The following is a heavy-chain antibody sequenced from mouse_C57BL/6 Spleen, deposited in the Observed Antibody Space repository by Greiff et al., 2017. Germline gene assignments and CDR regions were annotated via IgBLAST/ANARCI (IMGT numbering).Heavy chain of an antibody. CDR2: IWSGGST. CDR1: GFSLTSYG. V-gene: IGHV2-2*01. CDR3: ASRYDYDEGYAMDY. J-gene: IGHJ4*01. D-gene: IGHD2-4*01. Sequence: VQLKESGPGLVQPSQSLSITCTVSGFSLTSYGVHWVRQSPGKGLEWLGVIWSGGSTDYNAAFISRLSISKDNSKSQVFFKMNSLQADDTAIYYCASRYDYDEGYAMDYWGQGTSVTVSS.